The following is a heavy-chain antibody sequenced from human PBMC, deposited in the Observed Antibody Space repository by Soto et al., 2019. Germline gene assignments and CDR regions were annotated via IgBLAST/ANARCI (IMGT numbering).Heavy chain of an antibody. CDR1: GYSFTSYW. CDR3: ARLEGSSSRYYYYGMDV. Sequence: GEPLKISCKGSGYSFTSYWISWVRQMPGKGLEWMGRIDPSDSYTNYSPSFQGHVTISADKSISTAYLQWSSLKASDTAMYYCARLEGSSSRYYYYGMDVWGQGTTVTVSS. D-gene: IGHD6-6*01. CDR2: IDPSDSYT. J-gene: IGHJ6*02. V-gene: IGHV5-10-1*01.